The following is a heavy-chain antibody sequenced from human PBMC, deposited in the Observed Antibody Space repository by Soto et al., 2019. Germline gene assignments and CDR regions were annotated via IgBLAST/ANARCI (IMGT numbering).Heavy chain of an antibody. V-gene: IGHV3-11*06. CDR1: GFTFSDYY. D-gene: IGHD2-8*02. Sequence: HVQMVESGGDLVKPGGSLRLSCAVSGFTFSDYYMSLIRQAPEKGLEWVAYISSRGNYTNYADSVRGRVTISRDNVKNSLILQMNSLRDEDTAVYYCARDGGVIRAAATRGGYGMDVWGQGTTVIVSS. CDR3: ARDGGVIRAAATRGGYGMDV. CDR2: ISSRGNYT. J-gene: IGHJ6*02.